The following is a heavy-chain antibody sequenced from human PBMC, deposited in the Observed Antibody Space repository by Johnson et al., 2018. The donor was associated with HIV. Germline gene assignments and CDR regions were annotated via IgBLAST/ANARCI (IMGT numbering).Heavy chain of an antibody. CDR2: FHWNGGSP. D-gene: IGHD5-12*01. V-gene: IGHV3-20*04. Sequence: VQLVESGGGVVRPGGSLRLSCAASGFTFDDYGMSWVRQAPGTGLEWVSGFHWNGGSPGYGDFVKGRVTISRDNAKNSLYLQMHSLSAEDTALYYCAREDSGYVPDAFDIWGQGTMVTVSS. J-gene: IGHJ3*02. CDR1: GFTFDDYG. CDR3: AREDSGYVPDAFDI.